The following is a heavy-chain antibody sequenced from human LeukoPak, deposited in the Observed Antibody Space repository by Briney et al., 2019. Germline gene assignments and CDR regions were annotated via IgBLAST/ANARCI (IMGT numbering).Heavy chain of an antibody. D-gene: IGHD2-21*02. CDR1: GYTFTGYY. J-gene: IGHJ4*02. CDR3: AREDRVVVTAIGFDY. Sequence: ASVKVSCKASGYTFTGYYMHWVRQAPGQGLEWMGWINPNSGGTNYAQKSQGRVTMTRDTSISTAYMELSRLRSDDTAVYYCAREDRVVVTAIGFDYWGQGTLVTVSS. CDR2: INPNSGGT. V-gene: IGHV1-2*02.